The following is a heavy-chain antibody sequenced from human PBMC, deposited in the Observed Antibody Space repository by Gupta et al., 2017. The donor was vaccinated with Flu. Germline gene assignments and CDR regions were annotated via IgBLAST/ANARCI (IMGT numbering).Heavy chain of an antibody. D-gene: IGHD5-12*01. Sequence: YYSGSTNYNPSLKSRVTISVDTSKNQFSLRLSSVTAADTAVYYCARQGGSNWFDPWGQGTLVTVSS. CDR3: ARQGGSNWFDP. CDR2: YYSGST. V-gene: IGHV4-59*08. J-gene: IGHJ5*02.